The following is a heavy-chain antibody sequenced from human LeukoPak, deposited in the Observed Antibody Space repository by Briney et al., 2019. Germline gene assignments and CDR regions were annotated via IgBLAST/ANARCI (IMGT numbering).Heavy chain of an antibody. CDR2: ITGSGITT. J-gene: IGHJ4*02. Sequence: GGTLRLSCAASGFPFSNYGMNWVRQAPGKGLEWVSGITGSGITTYYGDSVKGRFTISRDNSKNTVYLQMNSLRAEDTALYYCAKDYGPLSSYWGQGTLVTVSS. CDR1: GFPFSNYG. V-gene: IGHV3-23*01. CDR3: AKDYGPLSSY. D-gene: IGHD4-17*01.